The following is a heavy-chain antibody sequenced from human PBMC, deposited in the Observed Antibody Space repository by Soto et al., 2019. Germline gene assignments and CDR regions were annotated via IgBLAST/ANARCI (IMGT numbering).Heavy chain of an antibody. CDR1: GFTFSSYA. CDR2: ISGSGGST. V-gene: IGHV3-23*01. J-gene: IGHJ4*02. Sequence: GGSLRLSCAASGFTFSSYAMSWVRQAPGKGLEWVSAISGSGGSTYYADSVKGRFTISRDNSKNTLYLQMNSLRAEDTAVYYCAKGRPASYYYDSRGYGTQFDYWGQGPMITVSS. CDR3: AKGRPASYYYDSRGYGTQFDY. D-gene: IGHD3-22*01.